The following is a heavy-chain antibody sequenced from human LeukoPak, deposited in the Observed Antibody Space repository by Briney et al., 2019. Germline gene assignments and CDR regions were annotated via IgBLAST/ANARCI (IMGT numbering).Heavy chain of an antibody. D-gene: IGHD3-10*01. CDR2: VFPSGST. J-gene: IGHJ4*02. CDR3: ARANFMVRGVIKDYFDY. V-gene: IGHV4-61*02. CDR1: GGSISSGSYY. Sequence: SETLSLTCSVSGGSISSGSYYWSWIRQPAEKGLEWIGRVFPSGSTNYNTSLKSRVTISLDTSKTQFSLNLSSVTAADTAIYYCARANFMVRGVIKDYFDYWGQGILVTVSS.